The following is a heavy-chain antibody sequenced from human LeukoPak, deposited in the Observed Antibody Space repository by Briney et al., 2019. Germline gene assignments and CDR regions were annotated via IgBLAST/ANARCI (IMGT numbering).Heavy chain of an antibody. CDR1: GFTFSSYA. J-gene: IGHJ4*02. CDR2: ISGSGGST. V-gene: IGHV3-23*01. D-gene: IGHD3-10*01. Sequence: GGSLRLSCAASGFTFSSYAMSWVRQAPGKGLEWVSAISGSGGSTYYADSVKGRFTISRDNSKNTLCLQMNSLRAEDTAVYYCAAVRGVMSYFDYWGQGTLVTVSS. CDR3: AAVRGVMSYFDY.